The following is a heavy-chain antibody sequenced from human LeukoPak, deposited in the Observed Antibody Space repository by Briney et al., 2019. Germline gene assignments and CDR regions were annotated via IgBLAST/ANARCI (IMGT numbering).Heavy chain of an antibody. J-gene: IGHJ4*02. CDR1: GYTFTGYY. D-gene: IGHD3-22*01. CDR3: ARGEVTYYYDSSEDRSLDY. Sequence: ASVKVSCKASGYTFTGYYMHWVRQAPGQGLEWMGWFNPNSGGTNYAQKFQGRVTMTRDTSISTAYMELSRLRSDDTAVYYCARGEVTYYYDSSEDRSLDYWGQGTLVTVSS. CDR2: FNPNSGGT. V-gene: IGHV1-2*02.